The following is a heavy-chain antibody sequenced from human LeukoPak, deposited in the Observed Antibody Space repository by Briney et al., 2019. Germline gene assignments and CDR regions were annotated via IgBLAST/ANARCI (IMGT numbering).Heavy chain of an antibody. CDR1: GYTFTGYY. J-gene: IGHJ4*02. CDR3: ARGDYDFWSGYSPLGY. V-gene: IGHV1-46*01. CDR2: INPSGGST. Sequence: ASVKVSCKASGYTFTGYYMHWVRQAPGQGLEWMGIINPSGGSTSYAQKFQGRVTMTRDTSTSTVYMELSSLRSEDTAVYYCARGDYDFWSGYSPLGYWGQGTLVTVSS. D-gene: IGHD3-3*01.